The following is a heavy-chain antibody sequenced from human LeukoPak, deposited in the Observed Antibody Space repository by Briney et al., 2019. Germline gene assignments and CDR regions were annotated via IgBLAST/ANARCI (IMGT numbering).Heavy chain of an antibody. CDR2: IRYDGSNK. D-gene: IGHD6-13*01. CDR3: AKEKQQLTPKGVDAFDI. Sequence: GGSLRLSCAASGFTFSSYGMHWVRQAPGKGLEWVAFIRYDGSNKYYADSVKVRFTISRSTSKTTLYLQMNSRRAEDTAVYYCAKEKQQLTPKGVDAFDIWGQGTMVTVSS. J-gene: IGHJ3*02. CDR1: GFTFSSYG. V-gene: IGHV3-30*02.